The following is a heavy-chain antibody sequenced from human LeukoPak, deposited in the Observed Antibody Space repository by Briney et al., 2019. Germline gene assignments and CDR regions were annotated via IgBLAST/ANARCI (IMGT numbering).Heavy chain of an antibody. Sequence: SVKVSCKASGRVFSSYVISWVRQAPGQGLEWMGGINPVLGTVNYAQMFQGRFTITADVSTSTAYMELSSLASEDTAVYYCARGVSSGYYMFGSWGQGTLVIVSS. D-gene: IGHD3-22*01. CDR3: ARGVSSGYYMFGS. V-gene: IGHV1-69*13. CDR1: GRVFSSYV. J-gene: IGHJ4*02. CDR2: INPVLGTV.